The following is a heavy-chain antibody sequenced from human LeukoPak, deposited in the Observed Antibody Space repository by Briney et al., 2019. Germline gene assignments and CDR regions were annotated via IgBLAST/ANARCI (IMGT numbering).Heavy chain of an antibody. CDR1: GYTFTSYG. Sequence: ASVKVSCNASGYTFTSYGISWVRQAPGQGLEWMGWINAYNGNTNYAQKLQGRVTMTTDTSTSTAYMELRSLRSDDTAVYYCARVGSGRVVAATSYYYYYGMDVWGKGTTVTVSS. J-gene: IGHJ6*04. CDR3: ARVGSGRVVAATSYYYYYGMDV. V-gene: IGHV1-18*04. D-gene: IGHD2-15*01. CDR2: INAYNGNT.